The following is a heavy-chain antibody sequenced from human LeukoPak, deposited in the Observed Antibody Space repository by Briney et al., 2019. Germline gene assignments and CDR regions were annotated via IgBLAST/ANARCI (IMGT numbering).Heavy chain of an antibody. V-gene: IGHV3-7*01. D-gene: IGHD5-24*01. J-gene: IGHJ6*02. CDR1: GFTFINYD. Sequence: TGGSLRLSCAASGFTFINYDMNWVRQAPGKGLEWVANIKEDVSEIYYVDVVKGRFTISRDNANNSLYRQMNSLGAEVTAVYYCARDLTPLIQLWHRSVDYNYGMDVWGQGTTVTVSS. CDR3: ARDLTPLIQLWHRSVDYNYGMDV. CDR2: IKEDVSEI.